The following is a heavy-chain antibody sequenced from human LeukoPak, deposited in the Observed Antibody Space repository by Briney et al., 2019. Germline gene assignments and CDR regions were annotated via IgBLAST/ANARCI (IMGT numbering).Heavy chain of an antibody. J-gene: IGHJ6*02. CDR2: ISSSGSTI. V-gene: IGHV3-48*03. Sequence: GGSLRLSCAASGFPFSSYEMNWVRQAPGEGRVWVSYISSSGSTIYYADSVKGRFTISSDNAKNSLYLQMNSLRAEDTAVYYCARDLKWELLRLWYYYGMDVWGQGTTVTVSS. CDR3: ARDLKWELLRLWYYYGMDV. CDR1: GFPFSSYE. D-gene: IGHD1-26*01.